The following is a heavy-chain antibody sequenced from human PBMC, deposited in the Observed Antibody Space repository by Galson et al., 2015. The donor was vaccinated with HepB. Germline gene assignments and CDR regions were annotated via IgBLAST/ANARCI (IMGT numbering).Heavy chain of an antibody. J-gene: IGHJ6*02. CDR3: ARGKGSYYYYGMDV. V-gene: IGHV3-33*08. CDR1: GFTFSSYA. CDR2: IWYDGSNK. Sequence: SLRLSCAASGFTFSSYAMHWVRQAPGKGLEWVAVIWYDGSNKYYADSVKGRFTISRDNSKNTLYLQMNSLRAEDTAVYYCARGKGSYYYYGMDVWGQGTTVTVSS.